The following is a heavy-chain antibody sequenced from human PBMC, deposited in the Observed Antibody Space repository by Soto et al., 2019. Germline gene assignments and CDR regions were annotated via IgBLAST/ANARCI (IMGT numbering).Heavy chain of an antibody. CDR3: ARVATVLTSRPFRYGMDV. CDR2: IIPIFGTA. V-gene: IGHV1-69*01. CDR1: GGTFSSYP. D-gene: IGHD4-17*01. Sequence: QVQLVQSGAEVKKPGSSVKVSCKASGGTFSSYPISWVRQAPGQGLEWMGGIIPIFGTADYAQKFQDRVMITADESTSTAHMELSSLGSEDTAVYYCARVATVLTSRPFRYGMDVWGQAPTVTVSS. J-gene: IGHJ6*02.